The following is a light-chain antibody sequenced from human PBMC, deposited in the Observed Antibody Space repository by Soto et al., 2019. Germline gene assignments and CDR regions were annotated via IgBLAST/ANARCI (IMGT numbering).Light chain of an antibody. Sequence: EGVLTQSTATLSLSPGVRATLSCRASQSVSSYLAWYQQKPGQAPRLLIYDASNRATGIPARFSGSGSGTDFTLTISSLEPEDFAVYYCQQRSNWPRLTFGGGTMVDVK. CDR3: QQRSNWPRLT. CDR1: QSVSSY. CDR2: DAS. V-gene: IGKV3-11*01. J-gene: IGKJ4*01.